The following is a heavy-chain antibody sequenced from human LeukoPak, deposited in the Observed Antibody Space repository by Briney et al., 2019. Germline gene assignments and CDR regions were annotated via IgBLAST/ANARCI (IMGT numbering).Heavy chain of an antibody. D-gene: IGHD4-17*01. CDR2: INPNSGGT. V-gene: IGHV1-2*02. J-gene: IGHJ4*02. CDR1: GYTFTSYG. CDR3: ARLPRNFGDYLAY. Sequence: ASVKVSCKASGYTFTSYGISWVRQATGQGLEWMGWINPNSGGTNYAQKFQGRVTMTRDTSISTAYMELSRLRSDGTAVYYCARLPRNFGDYLAYWGQGTLVTVSS.